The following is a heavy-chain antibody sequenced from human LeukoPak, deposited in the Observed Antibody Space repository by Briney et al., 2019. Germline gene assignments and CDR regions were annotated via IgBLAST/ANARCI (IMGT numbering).Heavy chain of an antibody. CDR2: ISYDGSNK. CDR3: AKDSSQWLVQCLLSD. J-gene: IGHJ4*02. CDR1: GFTFSSYG. V-gene: IGHV3-30*18. D-gene: IGHD6-19*01. Sequence: GGSLRLSCAASGFTFSSYGMPWVRQAPGKGLEWVAVISYDGSNKYYADSVKGRFTISRDNSKNTLYLQMNSLRAEDTAVYYCAKDSSQWLVQCLLSDWGQGTLVTVSS.